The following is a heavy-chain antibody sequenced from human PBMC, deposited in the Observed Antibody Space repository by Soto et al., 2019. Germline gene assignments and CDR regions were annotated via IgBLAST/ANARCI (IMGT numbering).Heavy chain of an antibody. Sequence: GGSLRLSCAASGFTFSSYAMHWVRQAPGKGLEWVAVISYDGSNKYYADSVKGRFTISRDNSKNTLYLQMNSLRAEDTAVYYCARVPHNYDFWSGYWGRFDPWGQGTLVTVSS. CDR3: ARVPHNYDFWSGYWGRFDP. CDR1: GFTFSSYA. V-gene: IGHV3-30-3*01. D-gene: IGHD3-3*01. CDR2: ISYDGSNK. J-gene: IGHJ5*02.